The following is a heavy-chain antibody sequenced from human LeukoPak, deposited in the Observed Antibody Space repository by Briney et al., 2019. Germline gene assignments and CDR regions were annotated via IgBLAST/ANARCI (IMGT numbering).Heavy chain of an antibody. CDR2: ISSSSSYI. Sequence: KPGGSLRLSCAASGFTFSSYNMNWVRQAPGKGLEWVSSISSSSSYIYYADSVKGRFTISRDNAKNTVYLQVNSLKAEDTAVYHCVRVDGGNRRAFDIWGQGTMVTVSS. V-gene: IGHV3-21*01. D-gene: IGHD4-23*01. CDR1: GFTFSSYN. J-gene: IGHJ3*02. CDR3: VRVDGGNRRAFDI.